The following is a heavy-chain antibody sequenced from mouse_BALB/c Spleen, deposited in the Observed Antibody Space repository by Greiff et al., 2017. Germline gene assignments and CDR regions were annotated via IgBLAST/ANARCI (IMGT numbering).Heavy chain of an antibody. D-gene: IGHD2-14*01. CDR1: GYTFTSYW. CDR3: ARNYRYADWYFDV. J-gene: IGHJ1*01. CDR2: INPSTGYT. V-gene: IGHV1-7*01. Sequence: QVQLQQSGAELAKPGASVKMSCKASGYTFTSYWMHWVKQRPGQGLEWIGYINPSTGYTEYNQKFKDKATLTADKSSSTAYMQLSSLTSEDSAVYYCARNYRYADWYFDVWGAGTTVTVSS.